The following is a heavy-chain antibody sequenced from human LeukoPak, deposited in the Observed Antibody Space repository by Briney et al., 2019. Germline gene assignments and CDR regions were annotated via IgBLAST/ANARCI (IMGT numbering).Heavy chain of an antibody. CDR3: AITIFGVVIQNY. V-gene: IGHV1-18*01. Sequence: GASVKVSCKASGYTFTSYGISWVRQAPGQGLEWMGWISAYNGNTNYAQKFQGRVTMTTDTSTSTAYMELRSLRSDDTAVYYCAITIFGVVIQNYWGQGTLVTVSS. J-gene: IGHJ4*02. CDR2: ISAYNGNT. D-gene: IGHD3-3*01. CDR1: GYTFTSYG.